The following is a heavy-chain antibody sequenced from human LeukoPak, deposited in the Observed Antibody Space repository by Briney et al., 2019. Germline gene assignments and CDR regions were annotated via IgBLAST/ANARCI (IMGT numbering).Heavy chain of an antibody. CDR2: IYYSGST. Sequence: SETLSLTCTVSGGSISSYFWSWIRQPPGKGLEWIGYIYYSGSTNYNPSLKSRVTISVDTSKNQFSLKLSSVTAADTAVYYCARGFYGDYDGEYYYYGMDVWGQGTTVTVSS. J-gene: IGHJ6*02. D-gene: IGHD4-17*01. CDR1: GGSISSYF. CDR3: ARGFYGDYDGEYYYYGMDV. V-gene: IGHV4-59*01.